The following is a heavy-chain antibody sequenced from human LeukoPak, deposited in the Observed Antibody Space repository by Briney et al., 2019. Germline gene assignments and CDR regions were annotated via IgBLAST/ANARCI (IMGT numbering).Heavy chain of an antibody. CDR3: ARGGPFFSSSSSKEYYFDY. J-gene: IGHJ4*02. CDR1: GGTFSSYA. V-gene: IGHV1-69*05. CDR2: IIPIFGTA. Sequence: ASVKVSCKASGGTFSSYAISWVRQAPGQGLEWMGRIIPIFGTANYAQKFQGRVTITTDESTSTAYMELRSLRSDDTAVYYCARGGPFFSSSSSKEYYFDYWGQGTLVTVSS. D-gene: IGHD6-6*01.